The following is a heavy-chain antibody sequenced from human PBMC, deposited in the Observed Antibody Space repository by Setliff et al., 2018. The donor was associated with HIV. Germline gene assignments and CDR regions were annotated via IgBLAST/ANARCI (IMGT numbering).Heavy chain of an antibody. CDR1: GDTFNNYA. V-gene: IGHV1-69*10. D-gene: IGHD4-17*01. CDR2: IIPILGVG. CDR3: ARSGEGYAFDI. Sequence: GASVKVSCKASGDTFNNYAINWVRQAPGQGLEWMGGIIPILGVGNYAQKCQGRVTNTADESTSTAYLELNSLRSEDTAMYYCARSGEGYAFDIWGQGTMVTVSS. J-gene: IGHJ3*02.